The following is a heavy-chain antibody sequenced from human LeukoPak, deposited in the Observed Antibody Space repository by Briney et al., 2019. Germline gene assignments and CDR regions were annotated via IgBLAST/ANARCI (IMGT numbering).Heavy chain of an antibody. CDR2: INQDGDEK. Sequence: GGSLRLSCAASGFTLSIYWVTWVRQAPGKGLEWVANINQDGDEKNYVDSVRGRFTISRDNAENSLYLHMNSLRAEDTAVYYCAKFGLPSSGWYFWYYYYYYMDVWGKGTTVTISS. J-gene: IGHJ6*03. CDR1: GFTLSIYW. CDR3: AKFGLPSSGWYFWYYYYYYMDV. V-gene: IGHV3-7*03. D-gene: IGHD6-19*01.